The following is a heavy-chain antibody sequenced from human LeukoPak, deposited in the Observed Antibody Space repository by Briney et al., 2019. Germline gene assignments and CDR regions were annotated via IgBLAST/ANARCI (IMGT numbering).Heavy chain of an antibody. CDR2: ITWKSHRT. V-gene: IGHV3-43*01. J-gene: IGHJ4*02. CDR1: GFTFDDDT. CDR3: ASEVGYRSLGY. Sequence: GGSLRLSCAASGFTFDDDTMHWVRQTPGRGLEWVSFITWKSHRTHYADSVKGRFTVSRDNSKDSLYLQMNSLRTEDNGLYHCASEVGYRSLGYLGQGTLVTVSS. D-gene: IGHD3-3*01.